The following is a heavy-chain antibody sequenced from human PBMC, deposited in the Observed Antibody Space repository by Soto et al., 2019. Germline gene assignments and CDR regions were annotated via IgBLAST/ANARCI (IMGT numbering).Heavy chain of an antibody. CDR3: ARRTVTTSMIVVVITSDYGMDV. J-gene: IGHJ6*02. Sequence: GGSLRLSCAASGFTFSSYLMSWVRQAPGKGLEWVANIKQDGSEKYYVDSVKGRFTISRDNAKNSLYLQMNSLRAEDTAVYYCARRTVTTSMIVVVITSDYGMDVWGQGTTVTVSS. D-gene: IGHD3-22*01. CDR1: GFTFSSYL. V-gene: IGHV3-7*01. CDR2: IKQDGSEK.